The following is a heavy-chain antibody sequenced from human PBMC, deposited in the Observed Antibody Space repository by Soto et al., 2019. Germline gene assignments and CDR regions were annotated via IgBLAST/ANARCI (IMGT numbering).Heavy chain of an antibody. V-gene: IGHV3-33*01. CDR3: ARGTTARYGYYNWFDP. CDR1: GFTFSSCG. CDR2: IWYDGSDA. D-gene: IGHD3-22*01. J-gene: IGHJ5*02. Sequence: QVQLVESGGGVVQPGRSLRLSCAASGFTFSSCGMHWVRQAPGKGLEWVAVIWYDGSDAYYADSVKGRFTISRDDSKNTVFLQMNSLRAEDTAVYYCARGTTARYGYYNWFDPWGQGTLVTVSS.